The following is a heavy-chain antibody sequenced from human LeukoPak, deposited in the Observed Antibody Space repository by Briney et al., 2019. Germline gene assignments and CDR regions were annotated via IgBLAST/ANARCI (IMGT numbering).Heavy chain of an antibody. CDR2: IHYSGSS. CDR3: ARLMQMATIQEVFDY. Sequence: SETLSLTCTFSGGSISRYNWSWMRQPPGKGLEWIGYIHYSGSSNYNPSLKSRVTISIDTSKNQASLKLSSVTAADTAVYYCARLMQMATIQEVFDYWGQGTLVTVSS. V-gene: IGHV4-59*08. CDR1: GGSISRYN. J-gene: IGHJ4*02. D-gene: IGHD5-24*01.